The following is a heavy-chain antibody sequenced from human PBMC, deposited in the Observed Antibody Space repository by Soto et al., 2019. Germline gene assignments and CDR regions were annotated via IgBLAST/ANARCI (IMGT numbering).Heavy chain of an antibody. CDR2: ISGSGGST. CDR1: GFTFSSYA. Sequence: GESLKISCAASGFTFSSYAMSWVRQAPGKGLEWVSAISGSGGSTYYADSVKGRFTISRDNSKNTLYLQMNSLRAEDTAVYYCAKVLTDYYYYMDVWGKGTTVTVSS. J-gene: IGHJ6*03. CDR3: AKVLTDYYYYMDV. V-gene: IGHV3-23*01.